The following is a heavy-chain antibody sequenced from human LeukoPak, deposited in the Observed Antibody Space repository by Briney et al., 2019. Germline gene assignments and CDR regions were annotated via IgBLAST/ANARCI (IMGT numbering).Heavy chain of an antibody. J-gene: IGHJ3*02. CDR3: ARVGPIYFNAFDI. CDR1: GYTFIGYY. CDR2: INPRTDST. D-gene: IGHD2/OR15-2a*01. V-gene: IGHV1-2*06. Sequence: GASVKVSCTASGYTFIGYYIHWVRQAPGQGLEWMGRINPRTDSTNFAQKFQGRVTMTRNTSSDTAYMDLSRLTSDDTATYYCARVGPIYFNAFDIWGQGIMVTVSS.